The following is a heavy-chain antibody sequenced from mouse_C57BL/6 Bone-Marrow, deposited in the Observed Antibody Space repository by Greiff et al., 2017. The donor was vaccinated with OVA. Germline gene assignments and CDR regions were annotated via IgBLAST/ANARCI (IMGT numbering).Heavy chain of an antibody. Sequence: EVQLQQSGPVLVKPGASVKMSCKASGYTFTDYYMNWVKQSHGKSLEWIGVINPYNGGTSYNQKFKGTATLTVDKSSSTAYMELNSLTSEDSAVYYCALLFYYAMDYWGQGTSVTVSS. D-gene: IGHD2-1*01. CDR1: GYTFTDYY. V-gene: IGHV1-19*01. CDR3: ALLFYYAMDY. CDR2: INPYNGGT. J-gene: IGHJ4*01.